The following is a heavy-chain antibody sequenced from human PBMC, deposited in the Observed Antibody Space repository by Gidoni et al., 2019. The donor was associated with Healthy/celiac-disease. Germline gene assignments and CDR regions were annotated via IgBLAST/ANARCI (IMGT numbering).Heavy chain of an antibody. CDR2: ISSSSSYT. D-gene: IGHD3-10*01. J-gene: IGHJ6*02. Sequence: GLSWVSYISSSSSYTNYADSVKGRFTISRDNAKNSLYLQMNSLRAEDTAVYYCARVLSRDRHRLWFGESRGYGMDVWGQGTTVTVSS. V-gene: IGHV3-11*06. CDR3: ARVLSRDRHRLWFGESRGYGMDV.